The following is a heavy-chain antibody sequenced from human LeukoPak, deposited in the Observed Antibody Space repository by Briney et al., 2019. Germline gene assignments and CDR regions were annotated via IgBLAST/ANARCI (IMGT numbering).Heavy chain of an antibody. D-gene: IGHD3-22*01. Sequence: PGGSLRLSCAASGFTFSHYAMHWVRQAPGKGLDWVSVISYDGSNTYYADSVKGRFTISRDNSKNTLYLQMNSLRAEDTAVYYCAKDSGGTHYYDSSAYGRTNNFDYWGQGTLITVSS. V-gene: IGHV3-30*18. CDR1: GFTFSHYA. CDR2: ISYDGSNT. CDR3: AKDSGGTHYYDSSAYGRTNNFDY. J-gene: IGHJ4*02.